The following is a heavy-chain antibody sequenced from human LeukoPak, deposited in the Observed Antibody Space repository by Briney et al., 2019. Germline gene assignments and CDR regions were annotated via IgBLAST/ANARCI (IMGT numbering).Heavy chain of an antibody. V-gene: IGHV3-53*01. CDR2: IYSGGST. CDR1: GFTVSSNY. D-gene: IGHD4-11*01. CDR3: ARVTTARNWFDP. J-gene: IGHJ5*02. Sequence: GGSLRLSCAASGFTVSSNYMGWVRQAPGKGLEWVSVIYSGGSTYYADSVKGRFTISRDNSKNTLYLQMNSLRAEDTAVYYCARVTTARNWFDPWGQGTLVTVSS.